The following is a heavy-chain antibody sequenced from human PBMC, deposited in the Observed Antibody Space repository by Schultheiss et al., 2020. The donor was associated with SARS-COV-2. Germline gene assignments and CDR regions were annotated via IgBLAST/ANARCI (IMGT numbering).Heavy chain of an antibody. D-gene: IGHD4-17*01. CDR2: ISGSGGST. Sequence: GESLKISCAASGFTFSSYAMSWVRQAPGKGLEWVSAISGSGGSTYYADSVKGRFTISRDNSKNTLYLQMNSLRTEDTAVYYCARDHYVESEYFDLWGRGTLVTVSS. CDR1: GFTFSSYA. V-gene: IGHV3-23*01. CDR3: ARDHYVESEYFDL. J-gene: IGHJ2*01.